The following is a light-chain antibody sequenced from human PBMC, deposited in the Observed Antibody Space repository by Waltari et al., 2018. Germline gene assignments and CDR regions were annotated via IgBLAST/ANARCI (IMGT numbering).Light chain of an antibody. J-gene: IGLJ1*01. Sequence: QSGLTQTASVSGSPGQSITISCTGTSSDVGNYNLVSWYQQYPGKAPQLMVYEVTKRASGVSDRFSGSKSGNTASLTIHGLQSEDEADYYCCSYVGLGIYVFGSGTKVTVL. CDR3: CSYVGLGIYV. V-gene: IGLV2-23*02. CDR2: EVT. CDR1: SSDVGNYNL.